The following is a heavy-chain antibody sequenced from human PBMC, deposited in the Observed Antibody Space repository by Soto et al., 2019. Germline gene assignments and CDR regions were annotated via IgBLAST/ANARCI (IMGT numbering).Heavy chain of an antibody. Sequence: QVQLVESGGGLVKPGGSLRLSCAASGFTFSDYYMNWIRQAPGKGLEWVSYISGSGSTLYYADSVEDRFTLSRDNAKNTLYLQMNGLRAQDTAVYYCARAPYADPFLGMDVLGKGTTVTFSS. CDR1: GFTFSDYY. CDR3: ARAPYADPFLGMDV. D-gene: IGHD2-2*01. V-gene: IGHV3-11*01. CDR2: ISGSGSTL. J-gene: IGHJ6*03.